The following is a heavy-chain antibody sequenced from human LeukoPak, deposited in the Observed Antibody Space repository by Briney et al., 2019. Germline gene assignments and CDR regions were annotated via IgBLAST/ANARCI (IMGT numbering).Heavy chain of an antibody. CDR2: MNPNSDNT. CDR1: GYTFTSYD. Sequence: ASVKVSCKASGYTFTSYDINWVRQATGQGLEWMGWMNPNSDNTGYAQKFQGRVTMTRNTSISTAYMELSSLRSEDTAVYYCARSHGFWSGYPYYYYYGMDVWGQGTTVTVSS. CDR3: ARSHGFWSGYPYYYYYGMDV. J-gene: IGHJ6*02. D-gene: IGHD3-3*01. V-gene: IGHV1-8*01.